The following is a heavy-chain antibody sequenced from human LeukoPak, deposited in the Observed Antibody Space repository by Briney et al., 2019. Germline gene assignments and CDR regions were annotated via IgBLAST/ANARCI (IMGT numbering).Heavy chain of an antibody. J-gene: IGHJ4*02. CDR3: ARDRDYYDSSGYYLFDY. Sequence: PGGSLSLSCAASGFTFSSYSMNWVRQAPGKGLEWVSSISSSSSYIYYADSVKGRFTISRDNAKNSLYLQMNSLRAEDTAVYYCARDRDYYDSSGYYLFDYWGQGTLVTVSS. CDR1: GFTFSSYS. D-gene: IGHD3-22*01. CDR2: ISSSSSYI. V-gene: IGHV3-21*01.